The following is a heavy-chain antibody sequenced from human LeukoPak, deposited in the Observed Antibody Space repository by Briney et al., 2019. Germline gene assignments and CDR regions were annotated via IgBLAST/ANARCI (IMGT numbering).Heavy chain of an antibody. CDR1: GGSISSSSYY. CDR2: IYYSGST. D-gene: IGHD2-21*02. J-gene: IGHJ3*01. Sequence: SETLSLTCTVSGGSISSSSYYWGWIRQPPGKGLEWIGSIYYSGSTYYNPSLKSRVTISIDTSKNQFSLKMTSVTAADTAVYYCARDSPVEWGLFGDAFGFWGQGTVVTVSS. CDR3: ARDSPVEWGLFGDAFGF. V-gene: IGHV4-39*07.